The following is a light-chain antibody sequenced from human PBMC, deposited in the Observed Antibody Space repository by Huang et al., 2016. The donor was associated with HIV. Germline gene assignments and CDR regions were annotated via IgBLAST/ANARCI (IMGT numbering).Light chain of an antibody. V-gene: IGKV3-15*01. J-gene: IGKJ2*01. CDR2: GAS. CDR3: QQYNKWPLT. Sequence: EIVMTQSPATLSVSPGERATLSGRASQSVSGGLAWYQQKPGQTPRLLIYGASTRAAGIPARFSGTRSGTEFTLTISSLQSEDFAVYYCQQYNKWPLTFGQGSKLEIK. CDR1: QSVSGG.